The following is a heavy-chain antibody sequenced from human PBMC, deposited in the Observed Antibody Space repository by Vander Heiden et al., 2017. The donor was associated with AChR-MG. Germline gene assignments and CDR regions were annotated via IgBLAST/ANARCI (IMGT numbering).Heavy chain of an antibody. V-gene: IGHV5-51*01. CDR3: ARHRGGGDNNWFDS. CDR1: GYTFTNYW. Sequence: EVQLVQSGAEVKQPGESLKISCKASGYTFTNYWIGWVRQLPGKGLEWMGIIYPGDSDTSYSPSFQGQVTVSADKSITTAYLQWSSLKASDTAMYYCARHRGGGDNNWFDSWGQGTLVTVSS. J-gene: IGHJ5*01. D-gene: IGHD3-16*01. CDR2: IYPGDSDT.